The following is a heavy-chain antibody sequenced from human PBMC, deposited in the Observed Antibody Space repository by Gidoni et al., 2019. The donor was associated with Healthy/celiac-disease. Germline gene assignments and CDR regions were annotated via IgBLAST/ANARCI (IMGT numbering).Heavy chain of an antibody. V-gene: IGHV5-51*01. CDR3: ARQVRCSGGSCSNWYFDL. CDR2: IYPGDSDT. CDR1: GSSFTSYW. D-gene: IGHD2-15*01. Sequence: EVQLVQSGAEVTKPGESLKISCKGSGSSFTSYWIGWVRQMPGKGLEWMGIIYPGDSDTRYSPSFQGQVTISADKSISTAYLQWSSLKASDTAMYYCARQVRCSGGSCSNWYFDLWGRGTLVTVSS. J-gene: IGHJ2*01.